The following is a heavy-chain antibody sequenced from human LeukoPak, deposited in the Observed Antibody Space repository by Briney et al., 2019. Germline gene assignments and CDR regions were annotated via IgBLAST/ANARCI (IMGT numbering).Heavy chain of an antibody. V-gene: IGHV3-53*01. CDR1: GFTVRDSY. D-gene: IGHD4-23*01. J-gene: IGHJ4*02. CDR3: GRHAYGGSPPVY. CDR2: IYVSGTT. Sequence: PGGSLRLSCAAFGFTVRDSYMSWVRQAPGKRLEWVSFIYVSGTTFYAASVKGRFTISRDNSKNTVYIQMNSLRAEDTALYYCGRHAYGGSPPVYWGQGTLVTVSS.